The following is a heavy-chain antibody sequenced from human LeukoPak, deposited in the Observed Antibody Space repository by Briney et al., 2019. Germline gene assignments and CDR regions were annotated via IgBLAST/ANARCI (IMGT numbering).Heavy chain of an antibody. J-gene: IGHJ4*02. Sequence: PGGSLRLSCAASGFTFSIYSMNWVRQAPGNGLEWLSYITSSSTVYYADSVKGRFIISRDNAKNSLYLQMNSLRDEDTAVYYCARDSGLDYWGQGTLVTVSS. V-gene: IGHV3-48*02. CDR1: GFTFSIYS. CDR2: ITSSSTV. CDR3: ARDSGLDY.